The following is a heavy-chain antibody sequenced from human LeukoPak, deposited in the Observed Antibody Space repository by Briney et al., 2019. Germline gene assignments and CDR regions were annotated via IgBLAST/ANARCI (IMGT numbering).Heavy chain of an antibody. J-gene: IGHJ4*02. V-gene: IGHV3-30*04. CDR1: GFTFSSYA. CDR3: ARRRSGTPDY. D-gene: IGHD6-13*01. CDR2: ISYDGSNK. Sequence: GRSLRLSCAASGFTFSSYATHWVRRAPGKGLEWVAVISYDGSNKYYADSVKGRFTISRDNSKNTLYLQMNSLRAEDTAVYYCARRRSGTPDYWGQGTLVTVSS.